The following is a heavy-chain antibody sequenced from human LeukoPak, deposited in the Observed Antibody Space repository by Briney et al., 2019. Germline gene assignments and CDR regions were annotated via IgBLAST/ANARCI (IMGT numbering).Heavy chain of an antibody. Sequence: SETLSLTCTVSGYSISSGYYWGWIRQPPGKGLEWIGSIYYSGSTYYNPSLKSRVTISVDTSKNQFSLKLSSVTAADTAVYYCARHLNPYYDSSGYLFDPWGQGTLVTVSS. CDR3: ARHLNPYYDSSGYLFDP. V-gene: IGHV4-38-2*02. CDR2: IYYSGST. D-gene: IGHD3-22*01. CDR1: GYSISSGYY. J-gene: IGHJ5*02.